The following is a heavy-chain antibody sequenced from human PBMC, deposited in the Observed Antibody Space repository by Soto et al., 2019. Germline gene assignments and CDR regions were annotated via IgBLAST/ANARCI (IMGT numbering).Heavy chain of an antibody. Sequence: GGSLRLSCAASGFTFNNYYMSWIRQAPGKGLEWVSYISGSGSYAKYADSVKGRFTISRDNAKKSLYLQMNGLRAEDTAVYYCARDSSLDVRPLDHWGQGTLVTVS. J-gene: IGHJ4*02. CDR3: ARDSSLDVRPLDH. D-gene: IGHD3-10*01. V-gene: IGHV3-11*06. CDR1: GFTFNNYY. CDR2: ISGSGSYA.